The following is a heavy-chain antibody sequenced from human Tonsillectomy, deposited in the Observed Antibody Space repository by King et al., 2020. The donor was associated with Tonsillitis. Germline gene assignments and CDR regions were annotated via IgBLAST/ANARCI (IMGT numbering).Heavy chain of an antibody. Sequence: VQLQQSGPGLVKPSQTLSLTCALSGDSVSSNSAAWNWIRQSPSRGLEWLGRTYHRSKWYNDYAVSVKSRITIKPDTSKNQFSLQLNSVTPEDTAVYYCARVVPTGDRIAFDIWGQGTMVTVSS. V-gene: IGHV6-1*01. CDR2: TYHRSKWYN. D-gene: IGHD7-27*01. CDR3: ARVVPTGDRIAFDI. J-gene: IGHJ3*02. CDR1: GDSVSSNSAA.